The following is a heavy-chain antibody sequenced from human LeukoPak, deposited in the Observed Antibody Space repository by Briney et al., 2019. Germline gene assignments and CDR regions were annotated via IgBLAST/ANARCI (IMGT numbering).Heavy chain of an antibody. V-gene: IGHV3-23*01. CDR2: ISGSGGST. J-gene: IGHJ3*02. CDR3: AKEGTTGTTSAFDI. D-gene: IGHD1-1*01. CDR1: GFTFSSYA. Sequence: HAGGSLRLSCAASGFTFSSYAMSWVRQAAGKGLEWVSAISGSGGSTYYADSVKGRFTISRDNSKNTLYLQMNSLRAKDTAVYYCAKEGTTGTTSAFDIWGQGTMVTVSS.